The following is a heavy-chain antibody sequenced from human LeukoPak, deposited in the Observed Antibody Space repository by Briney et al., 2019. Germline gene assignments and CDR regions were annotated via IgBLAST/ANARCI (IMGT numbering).Heavy chain of an antibody. Sequence: SETLSLTCTVSGFSMTSGYYWGWIRQPPGKGLEWIGNIYYSGNVFYSPSLKSRVTVSVDTSKNQFSLKLSSVTAADTAVYYCARFGGMGFDPWGQGTLVTVSS. D-gene: IGHD3-16*01. J-gene: IGHJ5*02. CDR3: ARFGGMGFDP. CDR2: IYYSGNV. V-gene: IGHV4-38-2*02. CDR1: GFSMTSGYY.